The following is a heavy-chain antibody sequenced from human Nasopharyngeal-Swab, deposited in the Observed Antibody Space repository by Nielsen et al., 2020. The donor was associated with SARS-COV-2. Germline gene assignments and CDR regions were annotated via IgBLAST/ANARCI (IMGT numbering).Heavy chain of an antibody. J-gene: IGHJ4*02. Sequence: GGSLRLSCAASEFTFDDYAMHWVRQAPGKGLEWVSGISWNSGSIGYADSVKGRFTISRDNAKNSLYLQMNSLRAEDTAVYYCARDPGFGYYYDSSGYYDYWGQGTLVTVSS. CDR1: EFTFDDYA. V-gene: IGHV3-9*01. CDR2: ISWNSGSI. CDR3: ARDPGFGYYYDSSGYYDY. D-gene: IGHD3-22*01.